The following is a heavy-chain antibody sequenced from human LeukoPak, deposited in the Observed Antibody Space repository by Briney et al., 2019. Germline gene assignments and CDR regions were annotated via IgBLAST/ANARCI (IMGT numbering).Heavy chain of an antibody. D-gene: IGHD3-9*01. CDR2: IYYSGST. Sequence: PSETLSLTCTGSGGSISSGGYYWSWIRQHPGKGLEWIGYIYYSGSTYYNPSLKSRVTISVDTSKNQSSLKLSSVTAADTAVYYCARGSYDILTGYIVWGQGTLVTVSS. V-gene: IGHV4-31*03. CDR3: ARGSYDILTGYIV. CDR1: GGSISSGGYY. J-gene: IGHJ4*02.